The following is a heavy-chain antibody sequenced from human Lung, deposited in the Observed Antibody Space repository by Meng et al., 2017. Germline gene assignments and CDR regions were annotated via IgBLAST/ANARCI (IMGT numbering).Heavy chain of an antibody. J-gene: IGHJ4*02. Sequence: GESLKISCAASEFTFSSYWMSWVRQAPGKGLERVANIKQDGSEKYYVDSVKGRFTISRDNSKNTLYLQMNSLRAEDTAVYYCAKVDYGDSEYYFDYWGQGTLVTVSS. D-gene: IGHD4-17*01. CDR1: EFTFSSYW. CDR2: IKQDGSEK. CDR3: AKVDYGDSEYYFDY. V-gene: IGHV3-7*03.